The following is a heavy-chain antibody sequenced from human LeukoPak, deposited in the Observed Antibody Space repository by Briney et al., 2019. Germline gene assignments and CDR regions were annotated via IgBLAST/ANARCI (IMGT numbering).Heavy chain of an antibody. D-gene: IGHD6-13*01. CDR1: GFTFSDYY. J-gene: IGHJ5*02. CDR3: ARELVYSSSWANWFDP. Sequence: GGSLRLSCAASGFTFSDYYMSWIRQAPGKGLEWVSYISSSGSTIYYADSVKGRFTISRDNAKNSLYLQMNSLRAEDTAVYYCARELVYSSSWANWFDPWGQGTLVTVSS. V-gene: IGHV3-11*01. CDR2: ISSSGSTI.